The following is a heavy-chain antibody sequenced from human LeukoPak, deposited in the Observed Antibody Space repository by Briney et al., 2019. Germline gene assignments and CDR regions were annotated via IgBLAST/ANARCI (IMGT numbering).Heavy chain of an antibody. D-gene: IGHD1-26*01. CDR1: GYTFTSYG. Sequence: ASVKVSCKASGYTFTSYGISWVRQAPGQGLEWMGWISAYNGNTNYAQKLQGRVTMTTDTSTSTAYMELSGLRSDDTAVYYCASLYDIVGTTVDYWGQGTLVTVSS. V-gene: IGHV1-18*01. CDR2: ISAYNGNT. CDR3: ASLYDIVGTTVDY. J-gene: IGHJ4*02.